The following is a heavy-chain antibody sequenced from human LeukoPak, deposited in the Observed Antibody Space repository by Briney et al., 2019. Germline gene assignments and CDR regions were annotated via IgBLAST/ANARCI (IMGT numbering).Heavy chain of an antibody. V-gene: IGHV1-3*01. Sequence: VSVKVSCKASGYTFTNYATHWVRQAPGQRLEWVGWINAGNGNTKYSQKFQGRVTITRDTSASTTYMELSSLRSEDTAVYYCARDIYDSVWGSYRYLFDYWGQGTLVTVSS. CDR2: INAGNGNT. J-gene: IGHJ4*02. D-gene: IGHD3-16*02. CDR3: ARDIYDSVWGSYRYLFDY. CDR1: GYTFTNYA.